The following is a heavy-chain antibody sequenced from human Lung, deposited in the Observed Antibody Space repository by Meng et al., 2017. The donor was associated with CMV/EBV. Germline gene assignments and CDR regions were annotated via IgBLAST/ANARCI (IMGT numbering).Heavy chain of an antibody. CDR3: AKWGWGALYGGMDV. Sequence: SVXVSXKPSGGTFSSYTISWVRQAPGQGLEWMGRIIPILGIASYSQKFQGRVTITADKSTSTAYMELSSRRSEDTAVYYCAKWGWGALYGGMDVWGQGTXVTVSS. J-gene: IGHJ6*02. CDR2: IIPILGIA. CDR1: GGTFSSYT. V-gene: IGHV1-69*02. D-gene: IGHD3-16*01.